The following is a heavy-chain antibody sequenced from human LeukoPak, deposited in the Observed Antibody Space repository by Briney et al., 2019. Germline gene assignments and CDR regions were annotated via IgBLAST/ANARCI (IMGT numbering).Heavy chain of an antibody. D-gene: IGHD2-2*01. CDR1: GFTFSGSD. CDR2: IRSKTNSYAT. V-gene: IGHV3-73*01. CDR3: VSPSCSSTSCYALDF. Sequence: GGSLRLSCAASGFTFSGSDMDWVRQASGKGLEWVGRIRSKTNSYATSYAASAKGRFTISRDDSKNTAYLQMNSLKTEDTAVYYCVSPSCSSTSCYALDFWGQGTLVTVSS. J-gene: IGHJ4*02.